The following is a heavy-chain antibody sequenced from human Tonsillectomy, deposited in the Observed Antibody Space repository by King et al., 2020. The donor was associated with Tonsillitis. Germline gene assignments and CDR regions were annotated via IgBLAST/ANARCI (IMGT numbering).Heavy chain of an antibody. V-gene: IGHV3-30*01. Sequence: VQLVESGGGLVQPGGSLRLSCAASGFTFSSYAMSWVRQAPGKGLEWVAVISYDGSNKYYADSVKGRFTISRDNSKNTLYLQMNSLRTEDTAVYFCAGEQWLVPSPFDYWGQGTLVTVSS. J-gene: IGHJ4*02. CDR3: AGEQWLVPSPFDY. D-gene: IGHD6-19*01. CDR1: GFTFSSYA. CDR2: ISYDGSNK.